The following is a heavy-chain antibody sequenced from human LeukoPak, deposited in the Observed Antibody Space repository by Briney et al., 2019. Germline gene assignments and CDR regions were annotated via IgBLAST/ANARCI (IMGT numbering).Heavy chain of an antibody. Sequence: ASVKVSCKASGYTFTSYDSNWVRQATGQGLEWMGWMNPNSGNTGYAQKFQGRVTMTRNTSISTAYMELSSLRSEDTAVYYCARGATTLGYYYYMDVWGKGTTVTVSS. J-gene: IGHJ6*03. CDR3: ARGATTLGYYYYMDV. CDR1: GYTFTSYD. CDR2: MNPNSGNT. V-gene: IGHV1-8*01. D-gene: IGHD1-26*01.